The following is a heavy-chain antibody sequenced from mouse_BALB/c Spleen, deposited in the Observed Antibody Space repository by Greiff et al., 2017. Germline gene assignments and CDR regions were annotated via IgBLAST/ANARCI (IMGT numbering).Heavy chain of an antibody. CDR3: VRDEGDYGNLFAY. Sequence: QVQLQQSGPGLVAPSQSLSITCTVSGFSLTSYDISWIRQPPGKGLEWLGVIWTGGGTNYNSAFMSRLSISKDNSKSQVFLKMNSLQTDDTAIYYCVRDEGDYGNLFAYWGQGTLVTVSA. CDR2: IWTGGGT. V-gene: IGHV2-9-2*01. D-gene: IGHD2-1*01. CDR1: GFSLTSYD. J-gene: IGHJ3*01.